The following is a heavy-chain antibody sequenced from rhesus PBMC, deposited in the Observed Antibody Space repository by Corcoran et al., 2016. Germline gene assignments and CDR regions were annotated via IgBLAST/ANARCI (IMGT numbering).Heavy chain of an antibody. Sequence: QLQLQESGPGLVKPSETLSLTCAVSGGSISGYWRSWIRQPPGKGLEWIGRIDSSESTDYNPSLKSRVTISRDTSKNQFSLKLSSVTAADTAVYYCAREMYGSNPFDYWGQGVLVTVSS. CDR3: AREMYGSNPFDY. J-gene: IGHJ4*01. CDR1: GGSISGYW. CDR2: IDSSEST. V-gene: IGHV4-160*01. D-gene: IGHD4-4*01.